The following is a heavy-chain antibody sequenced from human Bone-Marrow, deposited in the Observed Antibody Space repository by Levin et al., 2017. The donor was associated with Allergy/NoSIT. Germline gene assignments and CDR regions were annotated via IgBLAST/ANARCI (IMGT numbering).Heavy chain of an antibody. CDR1: GGSISSGGYY. V-gene: IGHV4-31*03. CDR2: VFDLGIT. D-gene: IGHD3-16*02. CDR3: AREGIAVIPPGKFHHDFYMDV. J-gene: IGHJ6*03. Sequence: NASETLSLTCSVSGGSISSGGYYWNWIRQHPGKGLEWIGYVFDLGITYYNPSLKSRLTISKDTSKNQFSLRLTSVTAADTAVYFCAREGIAVIPPGKFHHDFYMDVWGKGTTVSVSS.